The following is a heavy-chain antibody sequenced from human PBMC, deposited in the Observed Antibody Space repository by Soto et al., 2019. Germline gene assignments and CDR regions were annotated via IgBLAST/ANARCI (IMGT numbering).Heavy chain of an antibody. CDR3: ARDTAGYSGYDFAGNRFDY. Sequence: QVQLQESGPGLVKPSETLSLTCTVSGGSVSSGSYYWSWIRQPPGKGLEWVSGSTNYNPSLKSRVTKSVDTSKNQFSLKLSSVTAADTAVYYCARDTAGYSGYDFAGNRFDYWGQGTLVTVSS. V-gene: IGHV4-61*01. CDR1: GGSVSSGSYY. J-gene: IGHJ4*02. D-gene: IGHD5-12*01. CDR2: GST.